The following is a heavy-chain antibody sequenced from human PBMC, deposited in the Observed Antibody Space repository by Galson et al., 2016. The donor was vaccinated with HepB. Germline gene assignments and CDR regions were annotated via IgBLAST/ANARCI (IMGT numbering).Heavy chain of an antibody. D-gene: IGHD6-13*01. V-gene: IGHV4-34*01. J-gene: IGHJ6*02. CDR2: INHSGSP. CDR1: GRSFSGHY. Sequence: LSLTCADYGRSFSGHYWSWIRQSPGKGLEWIGEINHSGSPDYNPSLESRVTISVDTSKNQFSLSLSSVTAADAAVYFCARGTYIAAVGLHYYFGMDVWGQGTTVTVSS. CDR3: ARGTYIAAVGLHYYFGMDV.